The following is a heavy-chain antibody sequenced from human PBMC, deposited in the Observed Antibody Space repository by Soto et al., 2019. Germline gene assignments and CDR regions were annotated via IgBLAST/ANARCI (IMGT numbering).Heavy chain of an antibody. Sequence: QVQLQESGPGLVKPSQTLSLTCTLSGASVSSPTYYWTWIRQHPGEGLEWIGYIYYTASTYYNPSLKSRLTISLDTSKNQFSLKLTSVTAADTAVYYCARYCSGGSCYMSRFDSWGQGTLVAVSS. CDR2: IYYTAST. J-gene: IGHJ4*02. CDR3: ARYCSGGSCYMSRFDS. D-gene: IGHD2-15*01. V-gene: IGHV4-31*03. CDR1: GASVSSPTYY.